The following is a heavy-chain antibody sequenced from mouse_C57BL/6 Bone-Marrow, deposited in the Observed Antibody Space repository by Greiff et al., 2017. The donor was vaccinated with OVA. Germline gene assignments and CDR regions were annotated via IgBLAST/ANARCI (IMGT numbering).Heavy chain of an antibody. J-gene: IGHJ4*01. CDR3: AQFITTVVAKGYAMDY. CDR2: IDPNSGGT. V-gene: IGHV1-72*01. D-gene: IGHD1-1*01. CDR1: GYTFTSYW. Sequence: QVQLQQPGAELVKPGASVKLSCKASGYTFTSYWMHWVKQRPGRGLEWIGRIDPNSGGTKYNEKFKSKATLTVDKPSSTAYMQLSSLTSEDSAVYYCAQFITTVVAKGYAMDYWGQGTSVTVSS.